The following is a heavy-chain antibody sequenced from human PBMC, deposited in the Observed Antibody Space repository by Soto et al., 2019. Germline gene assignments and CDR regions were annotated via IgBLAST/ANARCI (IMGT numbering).Heavy chain of an antibody. CDR3: ARGGVPVRARENSSSWYFSPAMYYYYYGMDV. Sequence: EVQLVESGGGLVKPGGSLRLSCAASGFTFSSYSMNWVRQAPGKGLEWVSSISSSSSYIYYADSVKGRFTISRDNAKNSLYLQMNSLRAEDTAVYYCARGGVPVRARENSSSWYFSPAMYYYYYGMDVWGQGTTVTVSS. D-gene: IGHD6-13*01. CDR2: ISSSSSYI. J-gene: IGHJ6*02. V-gene: IGHV3-21*01. CDR1: GFTFSSYS.